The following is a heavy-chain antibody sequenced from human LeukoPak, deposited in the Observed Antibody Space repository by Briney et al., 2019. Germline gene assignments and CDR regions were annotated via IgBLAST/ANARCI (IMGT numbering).Heavy chain of an antibody. CDR3: ARVDPTNIAVHY. V-gene: IGHV1-2*02. Sequence: ASVRDSCKASGYTFTAYSFHWVRQAPGQGLEWMGRINPNSGGTNCGQKFQGRVTMSRDTSISTAYMELSSLTSDDTAVYYCARVDPTNIAVHYWGQGTLVTVSS. CDR1: GYTFTAYS. CDR2: INPNSGGT. D-gene: IGHD6-19*01. J-gene: IGHJ4*02.